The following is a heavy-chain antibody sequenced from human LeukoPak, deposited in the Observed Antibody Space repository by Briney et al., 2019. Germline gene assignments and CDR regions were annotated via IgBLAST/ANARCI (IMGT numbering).Heavy chain of an antibody. CDR1: GGSISSSSYY. CDR2: IYYSGST. D-gene: IGHD3-16*02. J-gene: IGHJ4*02. V-gene: IGHV4-39*07. CDR3: ARGYDDYVWGSYRPYFDY. Sequence: SETLSLTCTVSGGSISSSSYYWGWIRQPPGKGLEWIGSIYYSGSTHYNPSLKSRVTISVDTSKNQFSLELSSVTAADTAVYYCARGYDDYVWGSYRPYFDYWGQGTLVTVSS.